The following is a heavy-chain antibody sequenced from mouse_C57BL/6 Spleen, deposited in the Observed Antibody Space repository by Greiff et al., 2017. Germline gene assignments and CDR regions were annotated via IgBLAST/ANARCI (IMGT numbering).Heavy chain of an antibody. J-gene: IGHJ3*01. CDR3: ARSTYDSAWFAY. V-gene: IGHV7-3*01. D-gene: IGHD2-13*01. CDR1: GFTFTDYY. Sequence: EVHLVESGGGLVQPGGSLSLSCAASGFTFTDYYMSWVRPPPGKALEWLGFIRNKANGYTTEYSASVKGRFTISRDNSQSILYLQMKALRAEDSATYYCARSTYDSAWFAYGGQGTLVTVSA. CDR2: IRNKANGYTT.